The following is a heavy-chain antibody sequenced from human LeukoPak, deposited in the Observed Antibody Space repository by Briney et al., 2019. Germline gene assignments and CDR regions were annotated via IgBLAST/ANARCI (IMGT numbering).Heavy chain of an antibody. CDR1: GFTFSNAW. D-gene: IGHD2-2*01. Sequence: GGSLRLSCAASGFTFSNAWMSWVRQAPGKGLEWVGRIKSKTDGGTTDYAAPVKGRFTISRDDSKNTLYLQMNSLKTEDTAVYYCTTDIPNDIVVVPAATFDYWGQGTLVTVSS. V-gene: IGHV3-15*01. CDR2: IKSKTDGGTT. CDR3: TTDIPNDIVVVPAATFDY. J-gene: IGHJ4*02.